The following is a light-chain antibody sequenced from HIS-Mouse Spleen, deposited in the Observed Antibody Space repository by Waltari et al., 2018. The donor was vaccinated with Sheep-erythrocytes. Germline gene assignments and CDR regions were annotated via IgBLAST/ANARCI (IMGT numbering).Light chain of an antibody. CDR3: CSYAGSYTFV. V-gene: IGLV2-11*01. Sequence: QSALTQPRSVSGSPGQSVTISCTGTSSDVGGYHSVSWYQQHPGKAPKLMIYDVSKRPSGVPDRFSGSESGNTASLTISGLQAEDEADYYCCSYAGSYTFVFGTGTKVTVL. CDR1: SSDVGGYHS. CDR2: DVS. J-gene: IGLJ1*01.